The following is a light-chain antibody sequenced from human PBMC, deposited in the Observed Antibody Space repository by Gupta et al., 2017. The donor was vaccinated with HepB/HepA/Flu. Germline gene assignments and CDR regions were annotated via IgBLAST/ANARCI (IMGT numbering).Light chain of an antibody. Sequence: SYVLTQPPSVSVAPGQTARITCGGDIIGSNKVHWYQQKPGQAPVLVVFDNSGRPSGIPERFSGSNSGNTATLTISRVEAGDEADYYCQVWDIIRDRTVFGTGTKVTV. V-gene: IGLV3-21*02. CDR2: DNS. J-gene: IGLJ1*01. CDR3: QVWDIIRDRTV. CDR1: IIGSNK.